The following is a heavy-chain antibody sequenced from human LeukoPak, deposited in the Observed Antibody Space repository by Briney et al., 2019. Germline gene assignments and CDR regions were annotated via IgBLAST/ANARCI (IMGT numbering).Heavy chain of an antibody. CDR2: IRYDGSNK. CDR3: ARVGSDSSGWTGFYFDN. Sequence: GGSLRLSCAASGFTFSSYGMHWVRQAPGKGLEWVAFIRYDGSNKYYADSVKGRFTISRDNSKNTLYLQMNSLRAEDTAVYYCARVGSDSSGWTGFYFDNWGRGTLVTVSS. CDR1: GFTFSSYG. V-gene: IGHV3-30*02. J-gene: IGHJ4*02. D-gene: IGHD6-19*01.